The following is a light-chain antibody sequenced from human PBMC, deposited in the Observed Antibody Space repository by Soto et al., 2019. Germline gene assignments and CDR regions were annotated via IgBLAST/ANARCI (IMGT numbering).Light chain of an antibody. J-gene: IGLJ3*02. Sequence: QSALTQPASVSGSPGQSITIFCTGTSSDIGIYNFVSWYQQHPGKAPKLMIYNVYSRPSGVSSRFSGSKSGNTASLTISWLQAEDEADYYCCSYAGTYTWVFGGGTKLTVL. CDR3: CSYAGTYTWV. CDR1: SSDIGIYNF. CDR2: NVY. V-gene: IGLV2-14*03.